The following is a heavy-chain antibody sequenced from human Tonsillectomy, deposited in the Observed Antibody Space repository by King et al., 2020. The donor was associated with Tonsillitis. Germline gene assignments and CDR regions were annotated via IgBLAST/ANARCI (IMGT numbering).Heavy chain of an antibody. CDR1: GYTFTNYN. V-gene: IGHV1-2*02. CDR3: VWGSGHSWFDP. J-gene: IGHJ5*02. D-gene: IGHD3-16*01. Sequence: QLVQSGAEVKKPGASVKVSCKASGYTFTNYNMHWVRQAPGQGLEWMGWIRPNNGDTKSAQRFQGRVTMTRDTSISTAYIDLSTLTFDDTAVYYCVWGSGHSWFDPGGQGTLVTVSS. CDR2: IRPNNGDT.